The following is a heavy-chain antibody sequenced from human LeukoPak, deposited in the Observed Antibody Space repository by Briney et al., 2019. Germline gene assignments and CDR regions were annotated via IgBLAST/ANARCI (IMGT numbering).Heavy chain of an antibody. CDR3: ARTFDP. CDR2: IDNSGSPI. J-gene: IGHJ5*02. Sequence: EGSLRLSCAASGFTFSSYEMNWVRQAPGKGLEWVSYIDNSGSPIYYADSVKGRFTISRDNAKNSLFLQMSSLRAEDTAVYYCARTFDPWGQGTLVTVSS. V-gene: IGHV3-48*03. CDR1: GFTFSSYE.